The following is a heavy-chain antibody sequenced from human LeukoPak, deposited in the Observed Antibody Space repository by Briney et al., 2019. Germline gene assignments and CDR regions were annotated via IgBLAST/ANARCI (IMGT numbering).Heavy chain of an antibody. D-gene: IGHD4-17*01. CDR2: ISGSGGRT. CDR1: GFSFNNAW. J-gene: IGHJ4*02. V-gene: IGHV3-23*01. CDR3: AKTRAYGDSYFDY. Sequence: PGGSLRLSCAASGFSFNNAWMSWVRQAPGKGLEWVSSISGSGGRTDYADSVKGRFTISRDNSKNSLNLQMNSLRAEDTAVFYCAKTRAYGDSYFDYWGQGTLVTVSS.